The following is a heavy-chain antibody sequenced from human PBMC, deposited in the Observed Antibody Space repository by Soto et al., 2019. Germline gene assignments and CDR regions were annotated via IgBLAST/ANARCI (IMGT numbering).Heavy chain of an antibody. J-gene: IGHJ6*02. CDR3: ARHLTYCSAGSCYSDFPYYGMDV. Sequence: PSETLSLTCNVSGGSISSGGYYWGWIRQPPGKGLEWIGSIFYSGSTYYNPSLKSRVTVSVDTSKNQFSLKLSSVTAADTAVYYCARHLTYCSAGSCYSDFPYYGMDVWGQGTTVTVSS. D-gene: IGHD2-15*01. V-gene: IGHV4-39*01. CDR1: GGSISSGGYY. CDR2: IFYSGST.